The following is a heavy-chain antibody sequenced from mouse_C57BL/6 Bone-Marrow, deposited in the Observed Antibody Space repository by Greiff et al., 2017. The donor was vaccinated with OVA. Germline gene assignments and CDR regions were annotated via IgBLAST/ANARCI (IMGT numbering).Heavy chain of an antibody. CDR3: AKGWLRRDPFAY. CDR1: GYTFTEYT. J-gene: IGHJ3*01. Sequence: VQLQQSGAELVKPGASVKLSCKASGYTFTEYTIHWVKQRSGQGLEWIGWFYPGSGSIKYNEKFKDKATLTVDKSSSTAYMQLSSLTSEDSAVYYCAKGWLRRDPFAYWGQGTLVTVSA. CDR2: FYPGSGSI. D-gene: IGHD2-2*01. V-gene: IGHV1-62-2*01.